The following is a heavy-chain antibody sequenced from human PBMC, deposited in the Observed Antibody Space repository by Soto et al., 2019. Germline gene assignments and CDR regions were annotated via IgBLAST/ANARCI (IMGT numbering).Heavy chain of an antibody. CDR2: ISGSGGST. V-gene: IGHV3-23*01. CDR1: GFTFSSYA. Sequence: GGSLRLSCAASGFTFSSYAMSWVRQAPGKGLEWVSAISGSGGSTYYADSVKGRFTISRDSSKNTLYLQMTSLRAADTAVYYCATDRITMIVVVTAPLYYYGMDVWGQGTTVTVSS. CDR3: ATDRITMIVVVTAPLYYYGMDV. J-gene: IGHJ6*02. D-gene: IGHD3-22*01.